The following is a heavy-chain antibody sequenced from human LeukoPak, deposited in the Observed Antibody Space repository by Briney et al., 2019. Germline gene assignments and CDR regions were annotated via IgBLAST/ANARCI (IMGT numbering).Heavy chain of an antibody. J-gene: IGHJ5*02. CDR3: ARGYDFWSGQNWFDP. V-gene: IGHV4-59*01. Sequence: SETLSLTCTVSGGSISTYYWSWIRQPPGKGLEWIGFIYYSGSTNYNPSLKSRVTMSLDTSKNQFSLKLTSVIAADTAVYYCARGYDFWSGQNWFDPWGQGTLVTVSS. D-gene: IGHD3-3*01. CDR1: GGSISTYY. CDR2: IYYSGST.